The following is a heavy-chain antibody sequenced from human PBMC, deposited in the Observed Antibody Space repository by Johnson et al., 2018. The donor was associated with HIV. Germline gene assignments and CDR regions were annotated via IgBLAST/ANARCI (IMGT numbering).Heavy chain of an antibody. D-gene: IGHD1-26*01. V-gene: IGHV3-20*03. CDR3: AKGLGWELLTHDAFDI. J-gene: IGHJ3*02. Sequence: VQLVESGGGLLQPAGSLRLSSASSGFTFDDYGISWVPPAPGQGLERVSGIHCNGSITAYADSVTGRFPISRDNAKNSLYLQMNSLRAEDTALYYCAKGLGWELLTHDAFDIWGQGTMVTVSS. CDR2: IHCNGSIT. CDR1: GFTFDDYG.